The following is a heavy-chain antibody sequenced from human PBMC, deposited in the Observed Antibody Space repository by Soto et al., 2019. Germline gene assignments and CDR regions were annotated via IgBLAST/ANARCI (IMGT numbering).Heavy chain of an antibody. CDR3: AKDISSYYDFWSGPKEAFDI. CDR2: ICYSGGSI. V-gene: IGHV3-23*01. J-gene: IGHJ3*02. D-gene: IGHD3-3*01. Sequence: GGSLRLSCAASGFTFSGYAMNWVRQAPGKGLEWVSVICYSGGSIYYADSVKGRFTTSRDNSKNTLYLQMNSLRAEDTAVYYCAKDISSYYDFWSGPKEAFDIWGQGTMVTVSS. CDR1: GFTFSGYA.